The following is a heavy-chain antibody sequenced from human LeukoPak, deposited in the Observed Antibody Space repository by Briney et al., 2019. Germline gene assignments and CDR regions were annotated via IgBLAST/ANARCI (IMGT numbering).Heavy chain of an antibody. CDR2: IYSGGST. D-gene: IGHD3-10*01. CDR1: GFTVSSNY. Sequence: GGSLRLSCATSGFTVSSNYMSWVRQAPGKGLEWVSVIYSGGSTYYADSVKGRFTISRDNSKNSLYLQMNSLRAEDTAVYYCARDGDYGSGSYSDAFDIWGQGTMVTVSS. J-gene: IGHJ3*02. V-gene: IGHV3-53*01. CDR3: ARDGDYGSGSYSDAFDI.